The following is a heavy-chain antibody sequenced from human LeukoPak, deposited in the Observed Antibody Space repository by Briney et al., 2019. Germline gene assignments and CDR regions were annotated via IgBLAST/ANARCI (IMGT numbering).Heavy chain of an antibody. Sequence: ASVKVSCKASGYTFTSYGISWVRQAPGQGLEWMGWISAYNGNTNYAQKLQGRVTMTTDTSTSTANMELRSLRSDDTAVYYCARGRDDYVWGSYRNFDYWGQGTLVTVSS. CDR3: ARGRDDYVWGSYRNFDY. J-gene: IGHJ4*02. CDR1: GYTFTSYG. CDR2: ISAYNGNT. D-gene: IGHD3-16*02. V-gene: IGHV1-18*04.